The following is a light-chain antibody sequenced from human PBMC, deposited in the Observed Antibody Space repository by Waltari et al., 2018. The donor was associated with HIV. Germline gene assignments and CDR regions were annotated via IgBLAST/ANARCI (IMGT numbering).Light chain of an antibody. CDR3: QVWVDSRDVAVI. V-gene: IGLV3-21*04. Sequence: SYALTQPPSVSVAPGKTARITCGGDNIGGKLVHWYQQKPGQAPVLVICDDSDRPSGPPERFSGSNSGNTATLTISRVEGGDEADYYCQVWVDSRDVAVIFGGGTKLTVL. CDR2: DDS. CDR1: NIGGKL. J-gene: IGLJ2*01.